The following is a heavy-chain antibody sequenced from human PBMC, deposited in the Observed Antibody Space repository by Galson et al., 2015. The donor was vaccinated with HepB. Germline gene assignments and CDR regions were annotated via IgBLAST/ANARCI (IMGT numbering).Heavy chain of an antibody. CDR3: ARDRAVVTLGAFDY. CDR2: IKHDGSEK. CDR1: GFTFSSYW. D-gene: IGHD4-23*01. Sequence: SLRLSCAASGFTFSSYWMGWVRQAPGKGLEWVANIKHDGSEKYFVDSVKGRFTTSRDNAKNSLYLQMNSLRAEDTAVYYCARDRAVVTLGAFDYWGQGTLVTVSS. V-gene: IGHV3-7*01. J-gene: IGHJ4*02.